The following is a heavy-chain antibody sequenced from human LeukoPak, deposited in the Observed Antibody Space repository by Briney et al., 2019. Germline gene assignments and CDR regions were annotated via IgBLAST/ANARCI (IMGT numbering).Heavy chain of an antibody. CDR1: GYTLTELS. V-gene: IGHV1-24*01. CDR3: ATAYIAAADTGIDY. D-gene: IGHD6-13*01. CDR2: FDPEDGET. Sequence: GASVKVSCKVSGYTLTELSMHWVRQAPGKGREWMGGFDPEDGETIYAQKFQGRVTMTEDTSTDTAYMELSSLRSEDTAVYYCATAYIAAADTGIDYWGQGTLVTVSS. J-gene: IGHJ4*02.